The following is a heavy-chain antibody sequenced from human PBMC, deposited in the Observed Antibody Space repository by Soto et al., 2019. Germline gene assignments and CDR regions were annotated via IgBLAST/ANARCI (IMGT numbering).Heavy chain of an antibody. V-gene: IGHV1-18*01. CDR3: ARTRGYSYGYADY. CDR2: ISTSNGNT. J-gene: IGHJ4*02. CDR1: GYTFTSYG. Sequence: GASVKVSCKTSGYTFTSYGISWVRQAPGQGLELMGLISTSNGNTDEVQKLQSRVTMTTDTSTSTAYMDLRSLRYDDTRVYYCARTRGYSYGYADYWGQGTLVTVSS. D-gene: IGHD5-18*01.